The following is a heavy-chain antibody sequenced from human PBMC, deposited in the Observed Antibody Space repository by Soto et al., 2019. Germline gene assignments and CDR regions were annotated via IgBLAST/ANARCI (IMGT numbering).Heavy chain of an antibody. J-gene: IGHJ3*02. D-gene: IGHD3-3*01. CDR3: ARVIWSGYAFDI. CDR1: GYTFTSYY. V-gene: IGHV1-46*01. CDR2: INPSGGST. Sequence: ASVKVSCKASGYTFTSYYMHWVRQAPGQGLEWMGIINPSGGSTSYAQKFQGGVTMTRDTSTSTVYMELSSLRSEDTAVYYCARVIWSGYAFDIWGQGTMVTVSS.